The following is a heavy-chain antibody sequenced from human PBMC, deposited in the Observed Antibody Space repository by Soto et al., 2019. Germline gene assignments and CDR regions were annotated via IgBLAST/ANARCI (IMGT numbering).Heavy chain of an antibody. J-gene: IGHJ4*02. V-gene: IGHV3-23*01. CDR3: AKPLQVSGNSFFDY. CDR2: ISGTGGGT. D-gene: IGHD6-19*01. CDR1: GFTFRSYA. Sequence: PGGSLRLSCAASGFTFRSYAMSWVRQAPGKGLDWVSAISGTGGGTYYSDSVKGRFTISRDNSKNMLHLQMDSLRDEDTAVYYCAKPLQVSGNSFFDYWGQGTLVTVSS.